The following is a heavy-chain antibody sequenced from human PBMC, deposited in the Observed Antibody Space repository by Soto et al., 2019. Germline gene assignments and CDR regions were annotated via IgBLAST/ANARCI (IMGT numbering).Heavy chain of an antibody. CDR2: INHSGST. J-gene: IGHJ5*02. Sequence: SETLSLTCAVYGGSFSGYYWSWIRQPPGKGLEWIGEINHSGSTNYNPSLKSRVTISVDTSKNQFSLKLSSVTAADTAVYYCARGRYYDSSGSSNWFDPWGQGTLVTV. V-gene: IGHV4-34*01. D-gene: IGHD3-22*01. CDR1: GGSFSGYY. CDR3: ARGRYYDSSGSSNWFDP.